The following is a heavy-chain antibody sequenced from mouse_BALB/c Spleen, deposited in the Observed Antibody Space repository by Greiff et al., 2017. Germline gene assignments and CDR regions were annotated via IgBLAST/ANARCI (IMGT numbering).Heavy chain of an antibody. CDR1: GFTFSSYG. V-gene: IGHV5-6-3*01. J-gene: IGHJ2*01. Sequence: EVQVVESGGGLVQPGGSLKLSCAASGFTFSSYGMSWVRPTPDKRLELVATINSNGGSTYYPDSVKGRFTISRDNAKNTLYLQMSSLKSEDTAMYYCARPYGDYWGQGTTLTVSS. CDR2: INSNGGST. D-gene: IGHD2-10*02. CDR3: ARPYGDY.